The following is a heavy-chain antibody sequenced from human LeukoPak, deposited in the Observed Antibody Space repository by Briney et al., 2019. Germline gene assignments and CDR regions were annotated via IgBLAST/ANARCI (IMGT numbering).Heavy chain of an antibody. CDR2: ISSSGGTI. CDR1: GFTISNHE. J-gene: IGHJ6*02. D-gene: IGHD2-21*02. Sequence: GGSLRLSCAASGFTISNHEMNWVRQAPGKGLEWVSYISSSGGTIYYADSVKGRFTISRDNAKNSLYLQMNSLRAEDTAVYYCARDRGVTLFYYGMDVWGQGTTVTVSS. CDR3: ARDRGVTLFYYGMDV. V-gene: IGHV3-48*03.